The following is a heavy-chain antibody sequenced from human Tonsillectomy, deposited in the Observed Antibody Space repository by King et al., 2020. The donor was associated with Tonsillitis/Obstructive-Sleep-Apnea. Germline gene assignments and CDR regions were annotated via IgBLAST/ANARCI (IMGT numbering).Heavy chain of an antibody. CDR2: IMRNGGNT. CDR1: GFTFTSFA. Sequence: VQLVESGGGLVQPGGSLRLSCSASGFTFTSFAMHWVRQAPGKGLDYVSAIMRNGGNTYSADSVKGRFTISRDNSKNTLYLQMSSLRAEDTAVYYCVKATSGEFYYYYMDVWGKGTTVTVSS. CDR3: VKATSGEFYYYYMDV. D-gene: IGHD3-10*01. V-gene: IGHV3-64D*06. J-gene: IGHJ6*03.